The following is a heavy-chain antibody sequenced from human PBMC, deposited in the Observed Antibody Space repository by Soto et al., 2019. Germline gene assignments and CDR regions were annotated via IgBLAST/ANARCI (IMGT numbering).Heavy chain of an antibody. D-gene: IGHD2-15*01. V-gene: IGHV3-11*01. CDR1: GFTFSDYY. Sequence: LRLSCAASGFTFSDYYMTWIRQAPGKGLEWVSYIDNSGTIKYYADSVKGRFTISRDNTKNSLSLQMNSLGAEDTAIYYCARIEGDCSGGSCYSGGFDYWGQGALVTVSS. J-gene: IGHJ4*02. CDR2: IDNSGTIK. CDR3: ARIEGDCSGGSCYSGGFDY.